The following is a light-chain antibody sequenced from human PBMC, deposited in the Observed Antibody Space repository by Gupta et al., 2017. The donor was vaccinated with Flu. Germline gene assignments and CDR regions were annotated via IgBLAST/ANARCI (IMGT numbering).Light chain of an antibody. CDR3: QQRSSWPLT. V-gene: IGKV3-11*01. CDR1: QSVTNS. J-gene: IGKJ4*01. CDR2: DAS. Sequence: EIVLTQSPATLSLSPGDSATLSCRVSQSVTNSLAWYQHTPGQAPRLLIYDASNRATGIPARFSGSGSGTDFTLTISTLESEDFAVYYCQQRSSWPLTFGGGTKVEIK.